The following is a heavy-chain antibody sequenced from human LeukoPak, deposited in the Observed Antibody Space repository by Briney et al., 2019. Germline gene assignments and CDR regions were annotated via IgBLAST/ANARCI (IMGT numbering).Heavy chain of an antibody. CDR3: ARDLYIVVVPAGYWYFDL. CDR2: IYHSART. Sequence: PSETLSLTCAVSGGSISSSNWWSWVRQPPGKGLEWIGEIYHSARTNYSPSLKSRATISVDKSKNQFSLKLSSVTAADTAVYYCARDLYIVVVPAGYWYFDLWGRGTLVTVSS. J-gene: IGHJ2*01. V-gene: IGHV4-4*02. D-gene: IGHD2-2*01. CDR1: GGSISSSNW.